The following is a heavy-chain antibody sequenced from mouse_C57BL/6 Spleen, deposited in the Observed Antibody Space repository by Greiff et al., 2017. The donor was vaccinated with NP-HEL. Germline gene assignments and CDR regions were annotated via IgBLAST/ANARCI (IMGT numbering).Heavy chain of an antibody. CDR2: IFPGSGST. CDR1: GYTFTDYY. D-gene: IGHD1-1*01. V-gene: IGHV1-75*01. J-gene: IGHJ1*03. Sequence: VKLMESGPELVEPGASVKISCKASGYTFTDYYINWVKQRPGQGLEWIGWIFPGSGSTYYNEKVKGKATLTVDKSSSTAYMLLSSLTSEDSAVYFCARSYYYGSSYGYFDVWGTGTTVTVSS. CDR3: ARSYYYGSSYGYFDV.